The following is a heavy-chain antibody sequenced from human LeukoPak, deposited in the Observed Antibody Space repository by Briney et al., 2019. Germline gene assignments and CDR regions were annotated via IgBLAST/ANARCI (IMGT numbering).Heavy chain of an antibody. CDR1: GNYW. Sequence: PGGSLRLSCAASGNYWMHWVRQAPGKGLVWVSHINSDGSWTSYADSVKGRFTISRDNSKNTLYLQMNSLRAEDTAVYYCAKWGTRGFPENSWYFQHWGQGTLVTVSS. CDR3: AKWGTRGFPENSWYFQH. D-gene: IGHD3-16*01. J-gene: IGHJ1*01. V-gene: IGHV3-74*01. CDR2: INSDGSWT.